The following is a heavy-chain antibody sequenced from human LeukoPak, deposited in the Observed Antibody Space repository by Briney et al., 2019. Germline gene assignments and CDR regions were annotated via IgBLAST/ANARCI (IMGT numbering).Heavy chain of an antibody. CDR3: ARSHWGPYGSRIANWFDP. CDR1: GGSFSGYY. J-gene: IGHJ5*02. D-gene: IGHD6-13*01. Sequence: SETLSLTCAVYGGSFSGYYWSWIRQPPGKGLEWIGEINHSGSTNYNPSLKSRVTISVDTSKNQFSLKLSSVTAADTAVYYCARSHWGPYGSRIANWFDPWGQGTLVTVSS. V-gene: IGHV4-34*01. CDR2: INHSGST.